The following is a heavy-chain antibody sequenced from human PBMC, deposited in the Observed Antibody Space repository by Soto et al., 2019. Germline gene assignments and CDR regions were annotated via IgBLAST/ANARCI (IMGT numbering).Heavy chain of an antibody. D-gene: IGHD3-16*02. CDR2: ISVSGDNT. J-gene: IGHJ4*02. CDR3: ATTPLMITFGGVIADY. CDR1: GFTFSRYA. V-gene: IGHV3-23*01. Sequence: GGSLRLSCAASGFTFSRYAMNWVRQAPGRGLQWISGISVSGDNTSYVESVRGRFTVYRDNAKNSLYLQMNSLRAEDTAVYYCATTPLMITFGGVIADYWGQGTLVTVSS.